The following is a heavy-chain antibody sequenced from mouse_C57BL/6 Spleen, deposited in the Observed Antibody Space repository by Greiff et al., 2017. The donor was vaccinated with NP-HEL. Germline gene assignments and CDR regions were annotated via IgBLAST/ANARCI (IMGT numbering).Heavy chain of an antibody. J-gene: IGHJ2*01. CDR3: ARPGDYDEGYYLDY. CDR1: GYTFTSYW. Sequence: QVQLQQPGAELVRPGSSVKLSCKASGYTFTSYWMHWVKQRPIQGLEWIGNIDPSDSETHYNQKFKDKATLTVDKSSSTAYMQLSSLTSEDSAVYYCARPGDYDEGYYLDYWGQGTTLTVSS. V-gene: IGHV1-52*01. D-gene: IGHD2-4*01. CDR2: IDPSDSET.